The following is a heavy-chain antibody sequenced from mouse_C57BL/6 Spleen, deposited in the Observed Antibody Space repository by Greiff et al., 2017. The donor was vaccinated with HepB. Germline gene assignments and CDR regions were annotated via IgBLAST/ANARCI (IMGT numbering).Heavy chain of an antibody. CDR1: GFTFSGYA. Sequence: EVKVVESGGGLVKPGGSLKLSCAASGFTFSGYAMSWVRQTPEKRLEWVATISDGGSYTYYPDNVKGRFTISRDNAKNNLYLQMSHLKSEDTAMYYCAREGGFDYWGQGTTLTVSS. CDR2: ISDGGSYT. CDR3: AREGGFDY. J-gene: IGHJ2*01. V-gene: IGHV5-4*01.